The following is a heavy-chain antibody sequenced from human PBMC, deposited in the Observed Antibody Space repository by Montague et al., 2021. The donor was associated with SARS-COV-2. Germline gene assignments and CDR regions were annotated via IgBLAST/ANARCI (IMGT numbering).Heavy chain of an antibody. CDR1: GYSISSGYY. D-gene: IGHD2-15*01. J-gene: IGHJ5*02. V-gene: IGHV4-38-2*02. CDR2: IYHSGST. Sequence: SETLSLTCTVSGYSISSGYYWGWIRQPPGKGLEWIGSIYHSGSTYYNPSLKSRVTISVDTSKNQFSLKLSSVTAADTAVYYCARERRYCSGGSCYSGWFDPLGPGNPGHRLL. CDR3: ARERRYCSGGSCYSGWFDP.